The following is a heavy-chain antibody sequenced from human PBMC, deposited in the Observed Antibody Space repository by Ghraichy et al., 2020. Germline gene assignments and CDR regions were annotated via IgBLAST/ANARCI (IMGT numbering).Heavy chain of an antibody. Sequence: SETLSLTCTVSGGSFSSNSYYWVRLRPRPGLGLVWIVSIYYSGSTYYNPSLKRRVTISVDTSKNQFPLKLSSVTAAATAVYCCAGTLCGSSPYYFDHWGPGTLVPLSS. CDR3: AGTLCGSSPYYFDH. V-gene: IGHV4-39*01. D-gene: IGHD1-26*01. CDR2: IYYSGST. J-gene: IGHJ4*02. CDR1: GGSFSSNSYY.